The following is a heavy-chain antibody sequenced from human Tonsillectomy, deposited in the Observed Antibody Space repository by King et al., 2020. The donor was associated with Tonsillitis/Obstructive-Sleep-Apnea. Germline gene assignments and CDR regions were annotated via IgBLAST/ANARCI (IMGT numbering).Heavy chain of an antibody. J-gene: IGHJ4*02. Sequence: VQLVESGGGLVKPGGSLRLSCAASGFTFSSYSMNWVRQAPGKGLEWVSSISSSSSYIYYADSVKGRFTISRDNAKNSLYLQMNSLRAEDTAVYYCARDRPEWFGELLYSPYYFDYWGQGTLVTVSS. CDR1: GFTFSSYS. D-gene: IGHD3-10*01. CDR2: ISSSSSYI. CDR3: ARDRPEWFGELLYSPYYFDY. V-gene: IGHV3-21*01.